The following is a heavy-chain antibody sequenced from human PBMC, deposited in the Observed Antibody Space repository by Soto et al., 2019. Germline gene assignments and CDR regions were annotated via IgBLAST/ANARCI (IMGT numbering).Heavy chain of an antibody. Sequence: PGGSLRLSCAASGFTFSSYGMHWVRQAPGKGLEWVAVIWYDGSNKYYADSVKGRFTISRDNSKNTLYLQMNSLRAEDTAVHYCERDLGSRGMDVWGQGTTVTVSS. V-gene: IGHV3-33*01. CDR3: ERDLGSRGMDV. CDR2: IWYDGSNK. CDR1: GFTFSSYG. D-gene: IGHD3-10*01. J-gene: IGHJ6*02.